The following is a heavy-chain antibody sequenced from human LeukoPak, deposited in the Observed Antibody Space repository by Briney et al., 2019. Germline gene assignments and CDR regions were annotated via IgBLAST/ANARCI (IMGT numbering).Heavy chain of an antibody. CDR2: IIPVSGTA. CDR1: GGTFSRYA. J-gene: IGHJ4*02. V-gene: IGHV1-69*06. CDR3: ARRGSGWYYFDY. D-gene: IGHD6-19*01. Sequence: GASVKVSCKASGGTFSRYAINWVRQAPGQGLEWMGGIIPVSGTANYAQKFQGRVTITADKSTTTAYMELSSLKSEDTAVYYCARRGSGWYYFDYWGQGTLVTVSS.